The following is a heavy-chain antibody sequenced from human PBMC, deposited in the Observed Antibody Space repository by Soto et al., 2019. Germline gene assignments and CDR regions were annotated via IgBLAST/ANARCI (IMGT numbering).Heavy chain of an antibody. D-gene: IGHD4-4*01. Sequence: SETLSLTSGVYGGSFSGYCLSWIRQRPGKWLEWIGEINHSGSTNYNPSLKSRVTISVDTSKNQFSLKLSSVTAADTAAYYCARHSRYSNHPYYYYGMDVWGQGTTVTVSS. CDR3: ARHSRYSNHPYYYYGMDV. V-gene: IGHV4-34*01. CDR2: INHSGST. J-gene: IGHJ6*02. CDR1: GGSFSGYC.